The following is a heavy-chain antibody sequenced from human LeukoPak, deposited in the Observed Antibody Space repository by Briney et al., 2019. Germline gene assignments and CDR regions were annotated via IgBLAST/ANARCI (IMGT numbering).Heavy chain of an antibody. CDR2: ISDSGGST. Sequence: TGGSLRLSCAASGFTFSSYEMNWVRQAPGKGLEYVSAISDSGGSTYYADSVKGRFTISRDNSKNTLYLQMSSLRAEDTAVYFCVRGYSFGPYGMDVWGQGTTVTVSS. CDR1: GFTFSSYE. J-gene: IGHJ6*02. V-gene: IGHV3-64D*09. CDR3: VRGYSFGPYGMDV. D-gene: IGHD2-15*01.